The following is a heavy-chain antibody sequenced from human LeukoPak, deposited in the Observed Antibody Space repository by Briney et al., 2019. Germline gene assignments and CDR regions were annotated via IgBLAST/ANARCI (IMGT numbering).Heavy chain of an antibody. J-gene: IGHJ5*02. CDR2: IYYSGST. V-gene: IGHV4-31*03. D-gene: IGHD3-10*01. CDR1: GGSISSGGYY. Sequence: PSQTLSLTCTVSGGSISSGGYYWSWIRQHPGKGLEWIGYIYYSGSTYYNPSLKSRVTISVDTSKNRFSLKLSSVTAADTAVYYCGRYYYGSGSYEGDWFDPWGQGTLVTVSS. CDR3: GRYYYGSGSYEGDWFDP.